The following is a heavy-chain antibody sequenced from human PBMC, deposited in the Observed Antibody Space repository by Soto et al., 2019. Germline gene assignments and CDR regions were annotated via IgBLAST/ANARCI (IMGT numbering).Heavy chain of an antibody. CDR2: IIPLSGAA. D-gene: IGHD2-15*01. Sequence: QVLLVQSGAEVKKPGSSVKVSCKASGGTFNNYAITWVRQAPGQGLEWMGGIIPLSGAANYAQNFQGRVTMTAEEAMTTAHLELISLRAWNQTIFYCTPVGRIISVIRGSFSKEYRGQSTQVTVS. CDR1: GGTFNNYA. CDR3: TPVGRIISVIRGSFSKEY. V-gene: IGHV1-69*01. J-gene: IGHJ4*01.